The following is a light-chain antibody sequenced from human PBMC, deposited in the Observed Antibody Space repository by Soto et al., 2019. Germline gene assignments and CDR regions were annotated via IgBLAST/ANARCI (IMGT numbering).Light chain of an antibody. CDR1: SSDVGSYNL. CDR2: EDN. V-gene: IGLV2-23*01. J-gene: IGLJ1*01. CDR3: CSFAGSSTPYV. Sequence: QSALTQPASVSRSRGQSITISCTGTSSDVGSYNLVSWYQQHPGKAPKLMIYEDNKRPSGVSNRFSGSKSGNTASLTISGLQAEDEADYYCCSFAGSSTPYVFGTGTKVTVL.